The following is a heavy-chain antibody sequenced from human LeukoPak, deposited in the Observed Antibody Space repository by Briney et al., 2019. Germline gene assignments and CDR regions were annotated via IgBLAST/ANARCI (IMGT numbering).Heavy chain of an antibody. J-gene: IGHJ4*02. CDR1: GFTVSGNY. D-gene: IGHD3-3*01. V-gene: IGHV3-53*01. CDR3: ARDVSHLGVVI. CDR2: IYSGGST. Sequence: PGGSLRLSCAASGFTVSGNYMSWVRQAPGKGLEWVSVIYSGGSTYYADSVKGRFTISRDNSKNTLYLQMNSLRVEDTAVYYCARDVSHLGVVIWGQGTLVTVSS.